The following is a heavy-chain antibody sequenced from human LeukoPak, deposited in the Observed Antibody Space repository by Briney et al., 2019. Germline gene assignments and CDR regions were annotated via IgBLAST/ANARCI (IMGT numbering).Heavy chain of an antibody. CDR2: IIPIFGTA. V-gene: IGHV1-69*15. Sequence: SVKVSCKASGGTFSSYAISWVRQAPGQGLEWTGRIIPIFGTANYAQKFQGRVTITADESTSTAYMELSRLRSEDTAVYYCARAYLLETMVVNEYHDAFDIWGQGTMVTVSS. J-gene: IGHJ3*02. CDR1: GGTFSSYA. D-gene: IGHD4-23*01. CDR3: ARAYLLETMVVNEYHDAFDI.